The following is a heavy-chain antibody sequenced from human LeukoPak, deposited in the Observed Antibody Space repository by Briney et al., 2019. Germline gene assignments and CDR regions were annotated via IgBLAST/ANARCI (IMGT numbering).Heavy chain of an antibody. CDR1: GYSFTTYW. V-gene: IGHV5-51*01. Sequence: GESLKISCQGSGYSFTTYWIGWLRQMPGKGLEWMGIIYPDDSDTRYSPSFQGQVTISADKSISTAYLQWSSLKASDTAMYYCATGRYDILTGYQYYFDYWGQGTLVTVSS. D-gene: IGHD3-9*01. J-gene: IGHJ4*02. CDR3: ATGRYDILTGYQYYFDY. CDR2: IYPDDSDT.